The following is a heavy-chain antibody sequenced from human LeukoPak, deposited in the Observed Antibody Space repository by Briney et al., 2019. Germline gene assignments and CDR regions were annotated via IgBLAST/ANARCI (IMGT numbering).Heavy chain of an antibody. CDR2: ISGSGGST. J-gene: IGHJ4*02. CDR3: AKRYSSGWYGVYFDY. V-gene: IGHV3-23*01. D-gene: IGHD6-19*01. Sequence: GGSLRLSCAASGFTFSSYAMSWVRQAPGKGLEWVSAISGSGGSTYHADSVKGRFTISRDNSKNTLYLQMNSLRAEDTAVYYCAKRYSSGWYGVYFDYWGQGTLVTVSS. CDR1: GFTFSSYA.